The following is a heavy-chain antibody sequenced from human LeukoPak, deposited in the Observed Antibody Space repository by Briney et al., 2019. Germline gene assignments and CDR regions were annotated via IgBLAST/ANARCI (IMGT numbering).Heavy chain of an antibody. D-gene: IGHD6-19*01. Sequence: ASVNVSCKASGYTFTSYGISWVPQAPGQGLEWMGWISAYNGNTNYAQKLPARVTMTTDTSTSTPSMQLRSLRSDDTPLYYCAGSFRRGWSPYYLDYWGQGTLVTVSS. J-gene: IGHJ4*02. CDR2: ISAYNGNT. CDR1: GYTFTSYG. CDR3: AGSFRRGWSPYYLDY. V-gene: IGHV1-18*01.